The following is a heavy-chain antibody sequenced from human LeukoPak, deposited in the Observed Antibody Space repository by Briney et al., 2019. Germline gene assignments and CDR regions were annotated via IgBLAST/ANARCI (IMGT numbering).Heavy chain of an antibody. J-gene: IGHJ4*02. CDR3: AKSPGIVVVPAAMIGY. V-gene: IGHV3-23*01. CDR2: ISGSGGST. D-gene: IGHD2-2*01. CDR1: GFTFSSYA. Sequence: GGSLRLSCAASGFTFSSYAMSWVRQAPGKGLEWVSAISGSGGSTYYADSVKGRFTISRDNSKNTLYLQMNSLRAEDTAVYYCAKSPGIVVVPAAMIGYWGQGTLVTVSS.